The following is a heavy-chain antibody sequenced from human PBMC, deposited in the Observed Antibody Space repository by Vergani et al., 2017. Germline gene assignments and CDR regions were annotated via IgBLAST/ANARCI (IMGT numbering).Heavy chain of an antibody. CDR2: IIPIFGTA. V-gene: IGHV1-69*01. D-gene: IGHD4-11*01. Sequence: QVQLVQSGAEVKKPGSSVKVSCKASGGTFSSYAISWVRQAPGQGLEWMGGIIPIFGTANYEQKFQGRVTITADESTSTAYMELSSLRSEDTAVYYCARTTVTTSHYYYYYMDVWGKGTTVTVSS. J-gene: IGHJ6*03. CDR3: ARTTVTTSHYYYYYMDV. CDR1: GGTFSSYA.